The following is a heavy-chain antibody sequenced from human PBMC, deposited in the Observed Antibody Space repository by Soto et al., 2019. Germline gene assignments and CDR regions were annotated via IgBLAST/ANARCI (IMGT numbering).Heavy chain of an antibody. Sequence: VQLVESGGGVVQPGRSLRLSCAASGFTFSRYAMHWVRQAPGKGLEWVAVIWYDGSNKYYADSVKGRFIISRDNSKNRGYLQMNSLRAEGTAVYYCARGWGADEEQQLVTPRYWGQGTLVTVSS. CDR2: IWYDGSNK. CDR1: GFTFSRYA. D-gene: IGHD6-13*01. CDR3: ARGWGADEEQQLVTPRY. V-gene: IGHV3-33*01. J-gene: IGHJ4*02.